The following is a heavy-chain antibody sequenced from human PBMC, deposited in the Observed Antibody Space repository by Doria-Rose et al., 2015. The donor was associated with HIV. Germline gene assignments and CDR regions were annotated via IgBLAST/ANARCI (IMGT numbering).Heavy chain of an antibody. CDR3: ARIKSSRWYHKYYFDF. CDR2: IFSDDEG. J-gene: IGHJ4*02. Sequence: QVTLKESGPVLVKPTETLTLTCTVSGVSLSSPGMGVSWIRQPPGRALEWLAEIFSDDEGSYKPSLKSRLTISRGTSKSQVVLTMTDMDPVDTATYYCARIKSSRWYHKYYFDFWGQGTLVIVSA. CDR1: GVSLSSPGMG. V-gene: IGHV2-26*01. D-gene: IGHD6-13*01.